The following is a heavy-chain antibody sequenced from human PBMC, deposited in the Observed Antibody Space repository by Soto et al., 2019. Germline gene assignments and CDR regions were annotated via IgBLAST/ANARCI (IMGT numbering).Heavy chain of an antibody. Sequence: GASVKVSCKASGYTFTSYAMHWVRQAPGQRLEWMGWINAGNGNTKYSQKFQGRVTITRDTSTSTAYMELRGLRSDDTAVYYCARAPRSSWYAPWGQGTLVTVSS. J-gene: IGHJ5*02. V-gene: IGHV1-3*01. CDR3: ARAPRSSWYAP. CDR2: INAGNGNT. CDR1: GYTFTSYA. D-gene: IGHD6-13*01.